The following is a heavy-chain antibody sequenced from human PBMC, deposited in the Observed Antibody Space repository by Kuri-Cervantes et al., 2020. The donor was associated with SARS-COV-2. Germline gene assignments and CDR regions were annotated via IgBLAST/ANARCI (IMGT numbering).Heavy chain of an antibody. CDR2: IIPIFGTA. V-gene: IGHV1-69*06. CDR1: GGTFSRYA. CDR3: AIKHIVTGWPYYYYGMDV. J-gene: IGHJ6*02. D-gene: IGHD3-9*01. Sequence: SSVTVSCKASGGTFSRYAISWVRQAPGQGLEWMGGIIPIFGTANYAQKFQGRVTITADKSTGTAYMELSSLRSDDTAVYYCAIKHIVTGWPYYYYGMDVWGQGTTVTVSS.